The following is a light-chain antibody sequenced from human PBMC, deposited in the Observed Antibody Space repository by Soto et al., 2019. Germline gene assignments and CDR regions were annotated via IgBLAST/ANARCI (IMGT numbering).Light chain of an antibody. CDR2: GVS. CDR3: SSYAGSNNWV. J-gene: IGLJ3*02. Sequence: QSVLTQPASVSGSPGQSITISCTGTSSDIGGYNYVSWYQQHPGKAPKLMIYGVSKRPSGVPDRLSGSKSGNTASLTVSGLQAEDEAHYYCSSYAGSNNWVFGGGTKLTVL. V-gene: IGLV2-8*01. CDR1: SSDIGGYNY.